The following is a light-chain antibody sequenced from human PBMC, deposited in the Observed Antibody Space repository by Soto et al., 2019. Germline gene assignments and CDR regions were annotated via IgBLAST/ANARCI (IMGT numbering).Light chain of an antibody. J-gene: IGKJ4*01. Sequence: EIVLTQSPATLSLSPGERATLSCRASQSVSNQLAWYQQKAGQAPRLLIYETSNRAIGIPARFSGSGSGTDFTLTISSLEPEDFAIYYCQQRSNWPLTFGTGSKVEIK. CDR1: QSVSNQ. CDR2: ETS. CDR3: QQRSNWPLT. V-gene: IGKV3-11*01.